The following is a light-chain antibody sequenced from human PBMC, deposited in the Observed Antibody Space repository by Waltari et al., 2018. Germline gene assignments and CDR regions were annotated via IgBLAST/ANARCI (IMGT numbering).Light chain of an antibody. CDR1: QSLVFGDGNTY. CDR2: QVS. V-gene: IGKV2-30*01. CDR3: MQATHWPYT. J-gene: IGKJ2*01. Sequence: DAVMNQSPLSLPVTLGQPASISCRSSQSLVFGDGNTYLNWFQQRPGQSPRRLIYQVSNRDSGVPARFSGSGSGTYFTLIISRVEAEDLGVYYCMQATHWPYTFGQGTKLEIK.